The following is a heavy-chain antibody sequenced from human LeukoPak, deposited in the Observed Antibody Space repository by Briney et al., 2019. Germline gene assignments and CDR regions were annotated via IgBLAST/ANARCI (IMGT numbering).Heavy chain of an antibody. CDR1: GFTFRAYS. J-gene: IGHJ4*02. D-gene: IGHD3-10*01. CDR3: VRGDGWFGELLNFDN. V-gene: IGHV3-48*02. CDR2: ISSSSTI. Sequence: PGGSLRLSCAASGFTFRAYSMNWVRHAPGKGPEWVSHISSSSTIYYADSVKGRFTISRDNAKNSLYLQMNSLRDEDTAVYYCVRGDGWFGELLNFDNWGQGTLVTVSS.